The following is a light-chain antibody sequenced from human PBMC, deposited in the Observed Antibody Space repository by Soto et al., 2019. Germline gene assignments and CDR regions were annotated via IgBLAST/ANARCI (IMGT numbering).Light chain of an antibody. Sequence: DIQMTQSPSTLSASVGDRVTITCRASQSIDRWLAWYQQKPEKAPKVLIWDATTLHRGVPSRFSGSRSGTEFTRTLSRLLPDDFATYYCQQYNGYSTWKFGQGTK. CDR1: QSIDRW. CDR2: DAT. J-gene: IGKJ1*01. CDR3: QQYNGYSTWK. V-gene: IGKV1-5*01.